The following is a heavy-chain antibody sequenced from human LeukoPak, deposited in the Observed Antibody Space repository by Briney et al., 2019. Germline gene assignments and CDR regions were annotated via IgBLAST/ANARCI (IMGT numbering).Heavy chain of an antibody. Sequence: PGGSLRLSFSASGFTFSSYAMHWVRQAPGKGLAYVSAISSNGGSTYYADSVKGRFTISRDNSKNTLYLQMSSLRAEDTAVYYCVKGITMIVVVITGFDYWGQGTLVTVSS. CDR2: ISSNGGST. J-gene: IGHJ4*02. D-gene: IGHD3-22*01. CDR3: VKGITMIVVVITGFDY. V-gene: IGHV3-64D*06. CDR1: GFTFSSYA.